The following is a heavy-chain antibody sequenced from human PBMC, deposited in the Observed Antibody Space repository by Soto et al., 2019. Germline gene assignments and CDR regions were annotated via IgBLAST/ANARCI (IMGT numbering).Heavy chain of an antibody. CDR3: ATAGYYDRSGYYF. J-gene: IGHJ4*02. CDR1: GYTFTTYD. Sequence: QVQLVQSGAEVKKPGASVKVSCKASGYTFTTYDINWVRQAPGQGLEWMGWMNPNSGNTGDTQKFQGSLTMTRDTSMSTAYMELSGLRSEDTAMYYCATAGYYDRSGYYFWGQGTLVTVSS. D-gene: IGHD3-22*01. V-gene: IGHV1-8*01. CDR2: MNPNSGNT.